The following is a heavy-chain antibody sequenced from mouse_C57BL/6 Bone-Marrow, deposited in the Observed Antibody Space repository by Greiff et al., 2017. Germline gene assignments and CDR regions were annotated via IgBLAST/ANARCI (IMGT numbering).Heavy chain of an antibody. CDR3: WREYGSSHYFDY. J-gene: IGHJ2*01. CDR1: FSLSTSGMGL. V-gene: IGHV8-2*01. D-gene: IGHD1-1*01. CDR2: WNNDNY. Sequence: QVTLKVSGPGILQPSPSLSLACTFSGFSLSTSGMGLGWLRKPPGKALVWLASSWNNDNYYNPSLKGRATITKETSNYQVFLKLTSVDTADSATYYGAWREYGSSHYFDYWGQGTTLTVSS.